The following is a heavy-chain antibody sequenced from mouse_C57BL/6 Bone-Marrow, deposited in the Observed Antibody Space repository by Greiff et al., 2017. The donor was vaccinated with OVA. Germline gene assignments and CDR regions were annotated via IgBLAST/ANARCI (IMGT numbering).Heavy chain of an antibody. CDR1: GFTFNTYA. Sequence: EVQVVESGGGLVQPKGSLKLSCAASGFTFNTYAMHWVRQAPGKGLEWVARIRSKSSNYATYYADSVKDRFTISRDDSQSMLYLQMNNLKTEDTAMYYWVRGRIYYGNFYAMDYWGQGTSVTVSS. V-gene: IGHV10-3*01. CDR2: IRSKSSNYAT. CDR3: VRGRIYYGNFYAMDY. D-gene: IGHD2-1*01. J-gene: IGHJ4*01.